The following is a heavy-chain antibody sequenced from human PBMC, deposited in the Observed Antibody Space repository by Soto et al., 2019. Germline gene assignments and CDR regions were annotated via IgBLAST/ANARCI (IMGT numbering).Heavy chain of an antibody. CDR3: ARMGYCSSTSCPSYYYYGMDV. J-gene: IGHJ6*02. D-gene: IGHD2-2*01. CDR1: VDSVSSNSAA. Sequence: SETLSLPFAISVDSVSSNSAAWNWIRQSPSRGLEWLGRTYYRSKWYNDYAVSVKSRITINPDTSKNQFSLQLNSVTPEDTAVYYCARMGYCSSTSCPSYYYYGMDVWGQGTTGTVSS. V-gene: IGHV6-1*01. CDR2: TYYRSKWYN.